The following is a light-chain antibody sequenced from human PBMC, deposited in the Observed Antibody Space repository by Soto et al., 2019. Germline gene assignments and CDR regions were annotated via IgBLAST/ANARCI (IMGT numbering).Light chain of an antibody. V-gene: IGKV1-27*01. Sequence: DIQMTQSPSSLSASVGDRVTITCRASQDIRNYVAWYQQRPGAVPRLLIYAESTLYSGVPSRFSGGGSGTDFTLTITGLQSEDFGTYYCQNYKDAPRTFGQGTRVEIK. CDR2: AES. J-gene: IGKJ1*01. CDR3: QNYKDAPRT. CDR1: QDIRNY.